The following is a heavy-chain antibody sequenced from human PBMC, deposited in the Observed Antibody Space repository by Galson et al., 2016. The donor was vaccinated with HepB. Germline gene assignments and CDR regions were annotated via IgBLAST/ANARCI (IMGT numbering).Heavy chain of an antibody. J-gene: IGHJ4*02. V-gene: IGHV3-15*01. CDR1: GFTFSNAW. CDR3: TTHLRHGAYSYPAFAY. Sequence: SLRLSCAASGFTFSNAWMSWVRQAPGQGLEWVGRIKSKTDGGTTDYAAPVKGRFTISRDGSKNTLYLQMNSLKTEDTAVYYCTTHLRHGAYSYPAFAYWCQGTLVTVSS. D-gene: IGHD4-17*01. CDR2: IKSKTDGGTT.